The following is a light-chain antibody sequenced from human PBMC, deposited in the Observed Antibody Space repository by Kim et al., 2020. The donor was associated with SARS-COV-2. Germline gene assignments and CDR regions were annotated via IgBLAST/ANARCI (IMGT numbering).Light chain of an antibody. V-gene: IGLV1-40*01. CDR3: QSYDTSLTDWV. CDR2: DTT. J-gene: IGLJ3*02. Sequence: RVTFTGTGGSSNIGAGYVVQWYQQFPGPAPKLLIYDTTNRASGVPDRFSGSKSGTSASLAITGLQPEDEADYYCQSYDTSLTDWVFGGGTQLTVL. CDR1: SSNIGAGYV.